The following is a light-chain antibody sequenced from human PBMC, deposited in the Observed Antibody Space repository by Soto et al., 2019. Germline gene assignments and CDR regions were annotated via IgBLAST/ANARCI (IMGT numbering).Light chain of an antibody. Sequence: DIQMTQSPSTLSASVGDTVTITCRASQTISGWLAWYQQKPGKAPKLLIYRTSTLENGVTSRFSGGGSGTDFPLSLTSLKSDISATYGCQHYNHYCLPWTCGQGTRVEIK. J-gene: IGKJ1*01. CDR3: QHYNHYCLPWT. V-gene: IGKV1-5*03. CDR2: RTS. CDR1: QTISGW.